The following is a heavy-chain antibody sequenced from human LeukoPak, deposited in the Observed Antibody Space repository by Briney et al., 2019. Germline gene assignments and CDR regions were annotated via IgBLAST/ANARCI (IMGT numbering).Heavy chain of an antibody. J-gene: IGHJ4*02. CDR2: IYYSGST. V-gene: IGHV4-61*08. D-gene: IGHD3-10*01. Sequence: KTSETLSLTCTVSGGSISSGGYYRSWIRQHPGKGLEWIGYIYYSGSTNYNPSLKSRVTISVDTSKNQFSLKLSSVTAADTAVYYCARQNYYGSGNDYWGQGTLVTVSS. CDR3: ARQNYYGSGNDY. CDR1: GGSISSGGYY.